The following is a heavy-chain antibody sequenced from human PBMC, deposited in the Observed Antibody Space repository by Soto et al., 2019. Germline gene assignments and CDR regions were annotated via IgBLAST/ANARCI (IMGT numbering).Heavy chain of an antibody. CDR2: ISHSVSA. J-gene: IGHJ4*02. V-gene: IGHV4-4*02. CDR3: TRDGDYGYSLAY. D-gene: IGHD5-18*01. CDR1: GASISTGKW. Sequence: QVQLQESGPGLVKPSETLTLTCAVSGASISTGKWWSWVRQPPGKGLEWIGEISHSVSANYNPALRSRVTIEVDKSKNQFSLKLSVTAADTAMYYCTRDGDYGYSLAYWGQGTLATVSS.